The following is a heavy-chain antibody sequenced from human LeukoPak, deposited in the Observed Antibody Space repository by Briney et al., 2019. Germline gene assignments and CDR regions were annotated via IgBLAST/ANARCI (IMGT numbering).Heavy chain of an antibody. CDR3: AGECGVWSADAAG. Sequence: QPGGSLRLSCAASGLSFSSFAMSWVRQAPARGLELLSSMKGTGETFYADSVRGRFTLSRDDSRNTVYLQLNNLRVEDTAVYYCAGECGVWSADAAGGGQGTVVTAPS. CDR1: GLSFSSFA. J-gene: IGHJ4*02. CDR2: MKGTGET. D-gene: IGHD3-3*01. V-gene: IGHV3-23*01.